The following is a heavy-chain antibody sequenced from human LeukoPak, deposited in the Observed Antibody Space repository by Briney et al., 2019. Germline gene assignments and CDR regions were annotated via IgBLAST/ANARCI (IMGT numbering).Heavy chain of an antibody. D-gene: IGHD2-2*01. V-gene: IGHV3-7*03. CDR2: IKQDQSEK. Sequence: PGRSLRLSCVASGFTFTNYWMTWVRQPPGKGLDWVANIKQDQSEKWYVASVKGPFTDSRDNATNSMYLQMNSLRAEDTAIYYCARSVEEGYCSETSCYAGYWGRGTLVTVSS. CDR1: GFTFTNYW. J-gene: IGHJ4*02. CDR3: ARSVEEGYCSETSCYAGY.